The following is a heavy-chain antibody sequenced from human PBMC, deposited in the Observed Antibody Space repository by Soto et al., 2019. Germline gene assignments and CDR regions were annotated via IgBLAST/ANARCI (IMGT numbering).Heavy chain of an antibody. D-gene: IGHD6-13*01. Sequence: SETLSLTCTVSGGSIISYYWSWIRQPAGKGLEWIGRIYTSGSTNYNPSLKSRVTMSVDTSKNQFSLKLSSVTAADTAVYYCARDTIAAAGTESNYYYYGMDVWGQGTTVTVSS. V-gene: IGHV4-4*07. J-gene: IGHJ6*02. CDR1: GGSIISYY. CDR2: IYTSGST. CDR3: ARDTIAAAGTESNYYYYGMDV.